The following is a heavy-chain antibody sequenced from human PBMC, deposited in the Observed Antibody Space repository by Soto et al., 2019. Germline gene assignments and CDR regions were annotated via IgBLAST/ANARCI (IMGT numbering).Heavy chain of an antibody. CDR1: GGSFSGYY. CDR2: IDHSGST. CDR3: ARRPPRGTIYYYYYMDV. J-gene: IGHJ6*03. V-gene: IGHV4-34*01. Sequence: PSETLSLTCAVYGGSFSGYYWNWIRQPPGKGLEWIGEIDHSGSTDYNPSLKSRVTITVDPSKNQFSLKLSSVTAADTAVYYCARRPPRGTIYYYYYMDVWGKGTTVTVSS. D-gene: IGHD2-2*01.